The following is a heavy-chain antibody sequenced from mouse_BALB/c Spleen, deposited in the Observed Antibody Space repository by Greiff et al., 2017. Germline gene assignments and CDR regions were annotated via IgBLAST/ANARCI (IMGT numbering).Heavy chain of an antibody. CDR3: ARRGYGSSPYWYFDV. D-gene: IGHD1-1*01. Sequence: QVHVKQSGPGLVQPSQSLSITCTVSGFSLTSYGVHWVRQSPGKGLEWLGVIWSGGSTDYNAAFISRLSISKDNSKSQVFFKMNSLQANDTAIYYCARRGYGSSPYWYFDVWGAGTTVTVSS. V-gene: IGHV2-2*02. CDR1: GFSLTSYG. CDR2: IWSGGST. J-gene: IGHJ1*01.